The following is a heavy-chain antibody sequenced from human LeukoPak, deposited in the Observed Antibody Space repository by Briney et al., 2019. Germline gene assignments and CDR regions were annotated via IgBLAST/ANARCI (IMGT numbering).Heavy chain of an antibody. Sequence: ASLRLSCAASGFTFSSYAMSWVRQAPGKGLEWVSDISNSGDSTYYADSVKGRFTISRDNSKNTLYLQMNNLRAEDTAVFYCAKRASLVSATPWFDPWGQGTLVTVSS. J-gene: IGHJ5*02. CDR2: ISNSGDST. V-gene: IGHV3-23*01. D-gene: IGHD2-15*01. CDR1: GFTFSSYA. CDR3: AKRASLVSATPWFDP.